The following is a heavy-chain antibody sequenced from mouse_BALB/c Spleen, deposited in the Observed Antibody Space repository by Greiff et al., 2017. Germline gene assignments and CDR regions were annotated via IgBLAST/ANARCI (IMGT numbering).Heavy chain of an antibody. V-gene: IGHV1-87*01. CDR1: GYTFTSYW. Sequence: QVHVKQSGAELARPGASVKLSCKASGYTFTSYWMQWVKQRPGQGLEWIGAIYPGDGDTRYTQKFKGKATLTADKSSSTAYMQLSSLASEDSAVYYCARIYYGHYFDYWGQGTTLTVSS. J-gene: IGHJ2*01. D-gene: IGHD2-1*01. CDR2: IYPGDGDT. CDR3: ARIYYGHYFDY.